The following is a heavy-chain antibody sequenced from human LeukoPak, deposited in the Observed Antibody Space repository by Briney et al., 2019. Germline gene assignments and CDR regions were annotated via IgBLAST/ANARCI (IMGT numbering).Heavy chain of an antibody. CDR2: ISPIFGTR. CDR1: GGTFRSYA. Sequence: SVKVSCKASGGTFRSYAISLVRQAHGQGLDWMGRISPIFGTRNYAQKFQGRVTVITDESTSTAYMELSSLRSEDTAVYYCARDTRRQSSSGYYSMDAFDIWAQGPMVTVSS. CDR3: ARDTRRQSSSGYYSMDAFDI. J-gene: IGHJ3*02. D-gene: IGHD3-22*01. V-gene: IGHV1-69*05.